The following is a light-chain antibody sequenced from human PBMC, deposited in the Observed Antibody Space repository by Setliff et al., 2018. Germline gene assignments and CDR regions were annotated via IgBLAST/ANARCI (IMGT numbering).Light chain of an antibody. J-gene: IGLJ1*01. V-gene: IGLV1-40*01. CDR3: CSYAGSYTVLYV. Sequence: QSALAQPPSVSGAPGQRVTISCTGSSSNIGAGYDVHWYQQLPGTAPKLLIYGNSNRPSGVPDRFSGSKSGTSASLAITGLQAEDEADYYCCSYAGSYTVLYVFGTGTKVTVL. CDR2: GNS. CDR1: SSNIGAGYD.